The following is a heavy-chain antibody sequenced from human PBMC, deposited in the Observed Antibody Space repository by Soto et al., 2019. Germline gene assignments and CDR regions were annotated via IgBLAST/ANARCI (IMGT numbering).Heavy chain of an antibody. D-gene: IGHD2-2*01. Sequence: EVQLLESGGGLVQPGGSLRLSCAASGFTFSSYAMSWVRQAPGKGLEWVSAISGSGGSTYYADSVKGRFTISRDNSKNTLYLQMNSLRAEDTAVYYCAKDSDWGYCSSTSCEVFDSWGQGTLVTVSS. J-gene: IGHJ4*02. CDR3: AKDSDWGYCSSTSCEVFDS. V-gene: IGHV3-23*01. CDR1: GFTFSSYA. CDR2: ISGSGGST.